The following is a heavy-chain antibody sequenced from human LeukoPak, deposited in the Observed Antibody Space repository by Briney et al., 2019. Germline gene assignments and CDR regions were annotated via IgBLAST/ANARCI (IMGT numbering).Heavy chain of an antibody. V-gene: IGHV3-21*04. D-gene: IGHD5-18*01. Sequence: GGSLRLSCAASGFTFSIYWMLWVRQAPGKGLEWVSSISSSSTYIYYSDSVKGRFTISRDNSKSTLFLQMNSLRAEDTAVYYCAKDPRGYSYGPDAFDIWGQGKMVTVSS. CDR2: ISSSSTYI. CDR1: GFTFSIYW. J-gene: IGHJ3*02. CDR3: AKDPRGYSYGPDAFDI.